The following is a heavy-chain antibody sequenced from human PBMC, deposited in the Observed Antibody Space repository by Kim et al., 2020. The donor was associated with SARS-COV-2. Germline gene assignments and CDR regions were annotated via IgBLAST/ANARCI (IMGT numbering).Heavy chain of an antibody. D-gene: IGHD6-6*01. CDR2: IIPIFGTA. CDR3: ARGESIAARPHYFDY. Sequence: SVKVSCKASGGTFSSYAISWVRQAPGQGLEWMGGIIPIFGTANYAQKFQGRVTITADESTSTAYMELSSLRSEDTAVYYCARGESIAARPHYFDYWGQGTLVTVSS. V-gene: IGHV1-69*13. J-gene: IGHJ4*02. CDR1: GGTFSSYA.